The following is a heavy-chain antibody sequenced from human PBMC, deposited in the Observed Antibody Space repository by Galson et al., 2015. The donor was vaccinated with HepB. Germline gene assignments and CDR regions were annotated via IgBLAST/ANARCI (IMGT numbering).Heavy chain of an antibody. Sequence: SLRLSCAAYGFTVSSNYMSWVRQAPGKGLEWVSVIYRGGSTYYADSVKGRFTISRDNSKNTLYLQMNSLRAEDTAVYYCASRYSSSWFYYYYGMDVWGQGTTVTVSS. V-gene: IGHV3-53*01. CDR3: ASRYSSSWFYYYYGMDV. D-gene: IGHD6-13*01. J-gene: IGHJ6*02. CDR2: IYRGGST. CDR1: GFTVSSNY.